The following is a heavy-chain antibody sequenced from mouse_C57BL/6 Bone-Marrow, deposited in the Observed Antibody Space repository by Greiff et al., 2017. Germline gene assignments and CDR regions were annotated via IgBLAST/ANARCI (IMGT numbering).Heavy chain of an antibody. D-gene: IGHD3-2*02. J-gene: IGHJ4*01. V-gene: IGHV1-69*01. Sequence: QVQLQQPGAELVMPGASVKLSCKASGYAFTSYWMHWVKQRPGQGLEWIGEIDPSDSDTNYNQKFKGKSTLTVDKSSSTAYMQLSSLTSEDSAVYYCAKESSGYGYAMGYWGQGTSVTVSS. CDR3: AKESSGYGYAMGY. CDR1: GYAFTSYW. CDR2: IDPSDSDT.